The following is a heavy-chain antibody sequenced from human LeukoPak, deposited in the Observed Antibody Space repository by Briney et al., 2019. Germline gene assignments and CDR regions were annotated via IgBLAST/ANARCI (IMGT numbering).Heavy chain of an antibody. D-gene: IGHD3-3*01. CDR1: GFTFSDCY. J-gene: IGHJ4*02. CDR3: ASPGGYDFWSGPFDY. CDR2: ISSSSSYI. V-gene: IGHV3-21*01. Sequence: GGSLRLSCAASGFTFSDCYMNWVRQAPGKGLERVSSISSSSSYIYYADSVKSRFTISRDNAKNSLYLQMNSLRAEDTAVYYCASPGGYDFWSGPFDYWGQGTLVTVSS.